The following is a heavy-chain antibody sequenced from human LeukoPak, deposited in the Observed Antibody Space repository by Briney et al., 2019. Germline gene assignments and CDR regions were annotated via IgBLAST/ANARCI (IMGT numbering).Heavy chain of an antibody. CDR3: ATAGAYYDILTGSLFHPYYFDY. CDR2: FYPEDGET. Sequence: ASVKVSCKVSGYTLTELSMHWVRQAPGKGLEWMGGFYPEDGETIYAQKFQGRVTMTEDTSTDTAYMELSSLRSEDTAVYYCATAGAYYDILTGSLFHPYYFDYWGQGTLVTVSS. V-gene: IGHV1-24*01. CDR1: GYTLTELS. D-gene: IGHD3-9*01. J-gene: IGHJ4*02.